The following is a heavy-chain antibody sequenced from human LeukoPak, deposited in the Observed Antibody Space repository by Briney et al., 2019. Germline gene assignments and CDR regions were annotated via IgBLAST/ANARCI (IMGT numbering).Heavy chain of an antibody. CDR3: TTDGVVVVPAASGY. Sequence: GGSLRLSCAASGFTFSSYGMHWVRQAPGKGLEWVAVIWYDGSNKYYADSVKGRFTISRDNSKNTLYLQMNSLRAEDTAVYYCTTDGVVVVPAASGYWGQGTLVTVSS. V-gene: IGHV3-33*01. D-gene: IGHD2-2*01. CDR1: GFTFSSYG. J-gene: IGHJ4*02. CDR2: IWYDGSNK.